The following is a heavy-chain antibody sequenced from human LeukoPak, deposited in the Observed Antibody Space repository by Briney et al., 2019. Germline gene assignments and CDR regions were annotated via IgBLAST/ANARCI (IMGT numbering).Heavy chain of an antibody. D-gene: IGHD1-26*01. J-gene: IGHJ4*02. CDR1: GYTFTGYY. CDR3: ARVLRYSGSYYDY. CDR2: INPNSGGT. Sequence: ASVKVSCKASGYTFTGYYMHWVRQAPGQGLERMGWINPNSGGTNYAQKFQGWVTMTRDTSISTAYMEPSRLRSDDTAVYYCARVLRYSGSYYDYWGQGTLVTVSS. V-gene: IGHV1-2*04.